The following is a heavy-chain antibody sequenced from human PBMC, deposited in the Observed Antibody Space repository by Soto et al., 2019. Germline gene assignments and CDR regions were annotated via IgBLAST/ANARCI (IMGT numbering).Heavy chain of an antibody. D-gene: IGHD2-15*01. V-gene: IGHV1-3*01. CDR1: GYTFTSYA. Sequence: QVQLVQSGAEVKKPGASVKVSCKASGYTFTSYAMHWLRQAPGQRLEWMGWINAGNGNTKYSQKFQGTVTITRDTSASTAYMELSSLRSDDTAVYYCARGPGGPDGPGDYWGQGTLVTVSS. J-gene: IGHJ4*02. CDR2: INAGNGNT. CDR3: ARGPGGPDGPGDY.